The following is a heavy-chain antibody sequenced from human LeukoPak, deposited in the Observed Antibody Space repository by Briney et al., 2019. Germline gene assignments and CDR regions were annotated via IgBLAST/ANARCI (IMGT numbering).Heavy chain of an antibody. V-gene: IGHV4-30-4*07. CDR1: GGSISSGGYS. J-gene: IGHJ3*02. Sequence: PSETLSLTCAVSGGSISSGGYSWSWIRQPPGKGLEWIGYIYYSGSTYYNASLKSRVTISVDTSKNQFSLKLSSVTAADTAVYYCARDDSSGGAFDIWGQGTMVTVSS. D-gene: IGHD3-22*01. CDR2: IYYSGST. CDR3: ARDDSSGGAFDI.